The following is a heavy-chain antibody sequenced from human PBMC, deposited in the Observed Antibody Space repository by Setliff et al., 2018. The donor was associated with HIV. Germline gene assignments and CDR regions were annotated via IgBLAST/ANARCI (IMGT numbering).Heavy chain of an antibody. CDR3: AKERNIYYRFRIGLDV. Sequence: GGSLRLSCAASGFTFSNYAMSWVRQAPGKGLEWVSTISSSGGATYYADSVKGRFTISRDNSKNTLYLQMNSLRVEDTAVYYCAKERNIYYRFRIGLDVWGQGTTVTVSS. CDR2: ISSSGGAT. CDR1: GFTFSNYA. D-gene: IGHD3-10*01. J-gene: IGHJ6*02. V-gene: IGHV3-23*01.